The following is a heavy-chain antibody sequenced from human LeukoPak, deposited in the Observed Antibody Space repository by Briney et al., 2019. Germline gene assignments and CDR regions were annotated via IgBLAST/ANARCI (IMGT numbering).Heavy chain of an antibody. V-gene: IGHV4-4*07. CDR1: GGSISSYY. D-gene: IGHD2-2*01. Sequence: SETLSLTCTVSGGSISSYYWSWIRQPAGKGLEWIGRIYTSGSTNYNPSLKSRVTMSVDTSKNQFSLKLSSVTAADTAVYYCARETVVVPAAIHEYYYYYYMDVWGKGTTVTVSS. CDR2: IYTSGST. J-gene: IGHJ6*03. CDR3: ARETVVVPAAIHEYYYYYYMDV.